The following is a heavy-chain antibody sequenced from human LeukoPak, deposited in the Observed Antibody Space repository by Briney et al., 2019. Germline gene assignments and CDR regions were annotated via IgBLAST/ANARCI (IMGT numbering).Heavy chain of an antibody. J-gene: IGHJ4*02. CDR2: INSDGSST. CDR1: GFTFSSYW. CDR3: AKDYLWFGELLYYFDY. D-gene: IGHD3-10*01. V-gene: IGHV3-74*01. Sequence: GGSLRLSCAASGFTFSSYWMHWVRQAPGKGLVWVSRINSDGSSTSYADSVKGRFTISRDNSKNTLYLQMNSLRAEDTAVYYCAKDYLWFGELLYYFDYWGQGTLVTVSS.